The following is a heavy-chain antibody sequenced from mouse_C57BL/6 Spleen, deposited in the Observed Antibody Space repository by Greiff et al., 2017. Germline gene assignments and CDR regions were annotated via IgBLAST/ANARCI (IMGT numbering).Heavy chain of an antibody. V-gene: IGHV3-6*01. CDR2: ISYDGSN. D-gene: IGHD2-12*01. J-gene: IGHJ3*01. CDR3: VYDGAWFAY. Sequence: EVKVEESGPGLVKPSQSLSLTCSVTGYSITSGYYWNWIRQFPGNKLEWMGYISYDGSNNYNPSLKNRISITRDTSKNQFFLKLNSVTTEDTATYYCVYDGAWFAYWGQGTLVTVSA. CDR1: GYSITSGYY.